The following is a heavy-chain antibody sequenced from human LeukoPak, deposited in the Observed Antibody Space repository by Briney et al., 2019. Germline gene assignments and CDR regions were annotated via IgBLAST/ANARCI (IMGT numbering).Heavy chain of an antibody. J-gene: IGHJ4*02. CDR2: ISYDGSNK. D-gene: IGHD6-19*01. CDR1: GFTFRNYG. V-gene: IGHV3-30*18. CDR3: AKVARPAVAGSLDY. Sequence: GGSLRLSCAASGFTFRNYGMHWVRQAPGKGLEWVAIISYDGSNKYHADSVKGRFTISRDNSKSTLYLQMNSLRTEDTAVYFCAKVARPAVAGSLDYWGQGTLVTV.